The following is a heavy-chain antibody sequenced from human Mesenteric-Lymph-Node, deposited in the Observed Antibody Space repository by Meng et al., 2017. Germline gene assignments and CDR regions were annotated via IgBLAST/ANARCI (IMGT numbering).Heavy chain of an antibody. Sequence: SVKVSCKASGYTFTSYDINWVRQAPGQGLEWMGGIIPIFGTANYAQKFQGRVTITTDESTSTAYMELSSLRSEDTAVYYCARAPNWSYSDAFDIWGQGTMVTVSS. J-gene: IGHJ3*02. CDR3: ARAPNWSYSDAFDI. V-gene: IGHV1-69*05. D-gene: IGHD7-27*01. CDR2: IIPIFGTA. CDR1: GYTFTSYD.